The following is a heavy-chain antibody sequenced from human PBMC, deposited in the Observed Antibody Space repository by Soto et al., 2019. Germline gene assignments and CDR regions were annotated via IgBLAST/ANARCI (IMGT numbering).Heavy chain of an antibody. Sequence: GGSLRLSCAASGFTFSSYAMHWVRQAPGKGLEWVAVISYDGSNKYYADSVKGRFTISRDNSKNTLYLQMNSLRAEDTAVYYCARGFGYYYDSSGYFPHDAFDIWGQGTMVTVSS. J-gene: IGHJ3*02. D-gene: IGHD3-22*01. CDR2: ISYDGSNK. CDR3: ARGFGYYYDSSGYFPHDAFDI. V-gene: IGHV3-30-3*01. CDR1: GFTFSSYA.